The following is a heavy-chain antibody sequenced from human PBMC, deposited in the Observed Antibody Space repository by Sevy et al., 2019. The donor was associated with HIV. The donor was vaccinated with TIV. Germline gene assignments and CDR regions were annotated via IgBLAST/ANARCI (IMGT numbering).Heavy chain of an antibody. D-gene: IGHD4-17*01. Sequence: SETLSLTCAVFGESFVGHYWTWIRQPPGKGQEWIGEINHSATANYNPSLKSRVTISVDTSNNQFSLRLSSVTAADTAVYYCAKTSTVTTSALDSWGQGTLVTVSS. J-gene: IGHJ4*02. CDR1: GESFVGHY. CDR2: INHSATA. V-gene: IGHV4-34*01. CDR3: AKTSTVTTSALDS.